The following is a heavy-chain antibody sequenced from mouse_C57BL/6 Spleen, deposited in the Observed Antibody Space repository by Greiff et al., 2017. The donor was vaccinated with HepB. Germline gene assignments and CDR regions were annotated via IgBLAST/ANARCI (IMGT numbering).Heavy chain of an antibody. CDR3: ALITTVVAVDFDV. CDR1: GYTFTSYW. CDR2: IDPNSGGT. D-gene: IGHD1-1*01. Sequence: QVQLQQPGAELVKPGASVKLSCKASGYTFTSYWMHWVKQRPGRGLEWIGRIDPNSGGTKYNEKFKSKATLTVDKPSSTAYVQLSSLTSEDSAVYYCALITTVVAVDFDVWGTGTTVTVSS. J-gene: IGHJ1*03. V-gene: IGHV1-72*01.